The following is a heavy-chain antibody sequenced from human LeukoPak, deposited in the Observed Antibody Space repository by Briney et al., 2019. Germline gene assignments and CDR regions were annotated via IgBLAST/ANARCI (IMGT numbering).Heavy chain of an antibody. D-gene: IGHD3-3*01. CDR1: GGTFSSYA. CDR2: IVVGSGNT. J-gene: IGHJ6*02. CDR3: AADRLEWGYYGMDV. V-gene: IGHV1-58*02. Sequence: SVKVSCKASGGTFSSYAISWVRQAPGQRLEWIGWIVVGSGNTNYAQKFQERVTITRDMSTSTAYMELSSLRSEDTAVYYCAADRLEWGYYGMDVWGQGTTVTVSS.